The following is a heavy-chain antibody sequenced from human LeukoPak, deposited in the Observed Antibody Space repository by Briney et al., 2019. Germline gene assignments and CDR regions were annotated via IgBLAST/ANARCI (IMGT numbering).Heavy chain of an antibody. J-gene: IGHJ4*02. V-gene: IGHV3-23*01. D-gene: IGHD6-19*01. CDR1: GFTFSSYA. CDR2: ISGSGGST. Sequence: GGSLRLSCAASGFTFSSYAMSWVRRAPGKGQEWVSAISGSGGSTYYADSVKGRFTISRDNSKNTLYLQMNSLRAEDTAVYYCAKDSEGASGWYVVGIDYWGQGTLVTVSS. CDR3: AKDSEGASGWYVVGIDY.